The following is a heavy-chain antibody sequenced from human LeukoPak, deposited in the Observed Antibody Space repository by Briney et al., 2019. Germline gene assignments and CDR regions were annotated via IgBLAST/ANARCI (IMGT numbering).Heavy chain of an antibody. V-gene: IGHV3-74*01. J-gene: IGHJ4*02. D-gene: IGHD1-26*01. CDR1: GLTFLTYW. CDR3: SRDLRGSQDY. CDR2: SNTDGRTT. Sequence: GWSLTLSCAASGLTFLTYWMHWVRQAPGKGVVWVARSNTDGRTTDYADSVQGRLIIHRDKAKKNLYLQMNRLRAEDTAVYYLSRDLRGSQDYWGQGTLVTVSS.